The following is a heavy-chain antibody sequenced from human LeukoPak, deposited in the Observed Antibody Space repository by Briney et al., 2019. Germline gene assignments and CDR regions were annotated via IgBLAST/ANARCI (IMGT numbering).Heavy chain of an antibody. Sequence: GGSLRLSCAASGFTFSDYYMSWIRQAPGKGLEWVSYISSSGSTIYYADSVKGRFTISRDNAKNSLYLQVNSLRAEDTAVYYCARDQVDTAMVRDPFDYWGQGTLVTVSS. J-gene: IGHJ4*02. V-gene: IGHV3-11*01. CDR1: GFTFSDYY. D-gene: IGHD5-18*01. CDR2: ISSSGSTI. CDR3: ARDQVDTAMVRDPFDY.